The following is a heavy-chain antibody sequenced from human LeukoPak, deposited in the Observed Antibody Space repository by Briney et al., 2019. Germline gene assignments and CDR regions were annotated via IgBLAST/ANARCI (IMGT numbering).Heavy chain of an antibody. CDR3: ATGTTGTGTKNFDY. D-gene: IGHD1-1*01. CDR1: GYTFTNYY. Sequence: ASVKVSCKASGYTFTNYYIHWVRQAPGQGLEWMGIINPSGGSTSYAQKFQGRVTMTRDMSTSTVYMELSSLRSEDTAVYYCATGTTGTGTKNFDYWGQGTLVTVSS. V-gene: IGHV1-46*01. J-gene: IGHJ4*02. CDR2: INPSGGST.